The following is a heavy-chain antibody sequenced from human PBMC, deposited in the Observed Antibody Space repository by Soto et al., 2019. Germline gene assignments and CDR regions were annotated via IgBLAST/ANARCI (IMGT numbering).Heavy chain of an antibody. J-gene: IGHJ5*02. V-gene: IGHV4-39*02. D-gene: IGHD2-2*01. CDR2: IFYTGTT. CDR3: ARLVVVAPVANA. Sequence: SETLSLTCSVSGGSISYNSYYWGWIRQPPGKGLEWVGGIFYTGTTYYSPSLKDRVAISVDTSKNSFSLNLTSVTAADTAVYFCARLVVVAPVANAWGQGTLVTVSS. CDR1: GGSISYNSYY.